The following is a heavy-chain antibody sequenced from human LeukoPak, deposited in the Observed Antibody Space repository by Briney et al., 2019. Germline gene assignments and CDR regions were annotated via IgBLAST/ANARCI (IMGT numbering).Heavy chain of an antibody. Sequence: GASVKVSCKASGGTFSSYAISWVRQAPGQGLEWMGWMNPNSGNTGYAQKFQGRVTMTRNTSISTAYMELSSLRSEDTAVYYCARDTFDWLFAYYYYGMDVWGQGTTVTVSS. CDR3: ARDTFDWLFAYYYYGMDV. CDR1: GGTFSSYA. V-gene: IGHV1-8*02. D-gene: IGHD3-9*01. J-gene: IGHJ6*02. CDR2: MNPNSGNT.